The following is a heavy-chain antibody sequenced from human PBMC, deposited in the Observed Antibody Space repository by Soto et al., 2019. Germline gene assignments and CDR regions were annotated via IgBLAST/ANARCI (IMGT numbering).Heavy chain of an antibody. V-gene: IGHV3-23*01. D-gene: IGHD6-19*01. J-gene: IGHJ4*02. CDR1: GFTFSSYA. Sequence: EVQLLESGGGSVQPGGSLRLSRAASGFTFSSYAMTWVRQAPGKGLEWVSHISGSGGGADYADSVKGRFTISRDTSKNTLFLQMNNLRVEDTALYYCATTGGSAWHLRYWGQGTLVTVSS. CDR2: ISGSGGGA. CDR3: ATTGGSAWHLRY.